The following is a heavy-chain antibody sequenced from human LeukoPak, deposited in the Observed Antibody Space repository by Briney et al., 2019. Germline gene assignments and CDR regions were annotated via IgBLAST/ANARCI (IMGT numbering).Heavy chain of an antibody. CDR2: IHSGGRT. V-gene: IGHV4-4*08. CDR1: GGSISSYY. CDR3: AINSLGDSSGYDY. J-gene: IGHJ4*02. D-gene: IGHD3-22*01. Sequence: SETLSLTCTVSGGSISSYYWGWIRQPPGKGLEWIGYIHSGGRTIYNPSLESRVTISRDTSKRQFSLILNSVTAADTAVYYCAINSLGDSSGYDYWGQGVLVTVSS.